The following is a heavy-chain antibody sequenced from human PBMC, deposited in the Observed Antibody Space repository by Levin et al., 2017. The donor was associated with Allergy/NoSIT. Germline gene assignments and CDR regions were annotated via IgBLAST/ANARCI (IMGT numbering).Heavy chain of an antibody. CDR2: IKQVGSDK. CDR1: GFTFRTFW. Sequence: GESLKISCAASGFTFRTFWMSWVRQAPGKGPEWVANIKQVGSDKYYVDSVEGRFTVSRDNAKSSLYLQMNSLRVEDTAVYYCARDHDGEDEYFDFWGQGTLVTVSS. D-gene: IGHD3-10*01. CDR3: ARDHDGEDEYFDF. J-gene: IGHJ4*02. V-gene: IGHV3-7*01.